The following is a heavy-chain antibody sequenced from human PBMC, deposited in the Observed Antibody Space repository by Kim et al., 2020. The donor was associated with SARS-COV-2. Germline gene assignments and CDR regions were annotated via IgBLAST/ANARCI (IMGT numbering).Heavy chain of an antibody. D-gene: IGHD3-22*01. V-gene: IGHV4-34*01. CDR2: INHSGST. CDR1: GGSFSGYY. CDR3: ARGSTKTRDSSGYHPVGAFDI. Sequence: SETLSLTCAVYGGSFSGYYWSWIRQPPGKGLEWIGEINHSGSTNYNPSPKSRVTISVDTSKNQFSLKLSSVTAADTAVYYCARGSTKTRDSSGYHPVGAFDIWGQGTMVTVSS. J-gene: IGHJ3*02.